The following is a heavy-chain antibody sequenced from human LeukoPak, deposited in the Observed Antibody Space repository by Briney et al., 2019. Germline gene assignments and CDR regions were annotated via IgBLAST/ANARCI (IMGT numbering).Heavy chain of an antibody. V-gene: IGHV4-4*07. J-gene: IGHJ4*02. CDR1: GGSISTYF. CDR2: IYTSGST. Sequence: SETLSLTCTVSGGSISTYFWTWIRQPAGKGLEWIGRIYTSGSTSYNPSLKSRVTMSVDTSKNQFSLKLNSVTAADTAMYYCARGGYYDSSGYPKYFDYWGQGTLVPVSS. CDR3: ARGGYYDSSGYPKYFDY. D-gene: IGHD3-22*01.